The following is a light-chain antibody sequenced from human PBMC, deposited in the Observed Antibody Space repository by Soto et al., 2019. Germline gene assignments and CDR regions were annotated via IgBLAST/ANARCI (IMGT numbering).Light chain of an antibody. Sequence: QSVLTQPPSVSGAPGQRVTISCTGSSSNIGAGYDVHGYQQLPGTAPKLLVYVNSNRPSGVPDRFSGSKSGTSASLAITGLQAEAEADYYCQSYDSSLSVVFGGGTKLAVL. J-gene: IGLJ2*01. CDR1: SSNIGAGYD. CDR3: QSYDSSLSVV. CDR2: VNS. V-gene: IGLV1-40*01.